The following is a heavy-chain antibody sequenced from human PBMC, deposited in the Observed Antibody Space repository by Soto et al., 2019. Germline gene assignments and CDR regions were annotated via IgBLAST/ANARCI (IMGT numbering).Heavy chain of an antibody. J-gene: IGHJ4*02. CDR3: ARDLTIFGVVSTVFDY. CDR2: IYYSGST. CDR1: GGSISSGDYY. Sequence: QVQLQESGPGLVKPSQTLSLTCTVSGGSISSGDYYWSWIRQPPGKGLEWLGYIYYSGSTYYNPSLKSRVTISVDTSKNQFSLKLSSVTAADTAVYYCARDLTIFGVVSTVFDYWGQGTLVTVSS. V-gene: IGHV4-30-4*01. D-gene: IGHD3-3*01.